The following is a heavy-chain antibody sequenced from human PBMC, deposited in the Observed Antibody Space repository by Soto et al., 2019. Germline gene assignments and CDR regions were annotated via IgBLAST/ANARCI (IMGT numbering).Heavy chain of an antibody. V-gene: IGHV2-5*02. J-gene: IGHJ1*01. Sequence: PTLVNPTRTLTLTCSFSGFSFRTSGVGVGWIRQPPGKALEWLALIYWDDDRRYSPSLKDRLTITKDTSKSQVVLTLTNVDTADTGQYYRAPRWGGYGVVTTFKHWGPGIQVTVSS. CDR2: IYWDDDR. CDR1: GFSFRTSGVG. CDR3: APRWGGYGVVTTFKH. D-gene: IGHD3-16*01.